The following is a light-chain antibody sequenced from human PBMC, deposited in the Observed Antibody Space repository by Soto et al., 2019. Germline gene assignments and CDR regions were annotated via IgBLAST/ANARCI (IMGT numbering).Light chain of an antibody. CDR3: QKYDGVPQ. J-gene: IGKJ3*01. V-gene: IGKV1-33*01. Sequence: DIQMTQSPSSLSASVGDRVTITCQASQDITNHLNWYQQKPGKAPKLLIYDSSDLETGVPSRFSGSGSGTYFTLTISSLQPEDIGTYYCQKYDGVPQFGPGTRVDIK. CDR1: QDITNH. CDR2: DSS.